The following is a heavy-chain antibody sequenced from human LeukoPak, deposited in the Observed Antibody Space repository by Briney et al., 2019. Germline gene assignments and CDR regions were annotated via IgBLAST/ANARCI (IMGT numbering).Heavy chain of an antibody. CDR2: IYTSGST. V-gene: IGHV4-4*07. D-gene: IGHD3-16*02. CDR3: ARDKSSDYVWGSYRPDNWFDP. J-gene: IGHJ5*02. CDR1: GGSISSYY. Sequence: PSETLSLTCPVSGGSISSYYWSWIRQPAGKGLEWIGRIYTSGSTNYNPSLKSRVTMSVDKSKNQFSLKLSSVTAADTAVYYCARDKSSDYVWGSYRPDNWFDPWGQGTLVTVSS.